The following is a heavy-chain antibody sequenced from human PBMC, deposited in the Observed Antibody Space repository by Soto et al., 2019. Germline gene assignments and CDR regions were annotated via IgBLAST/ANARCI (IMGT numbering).Heavy chain of an antibody. V-gene: IGHV3-11*06. J-gene: IGHJ4*02. CDR3: ARGGGGGLFEH. Sequence: QVHLVESGGGLVKPGGSLRLSCATSGFPVSDYYMSWIRQAPGKGLEWLSHISPKSTYTNYADSVKGRFTISRDNTKSSLFLQTNSLGVEDTAVDYCARGGGGGLFEHWGQGVLVTVSS. CDR2: ISPKSTYT. D-gene: IGHD2-21*01. CDR1: GFPVSDYY.